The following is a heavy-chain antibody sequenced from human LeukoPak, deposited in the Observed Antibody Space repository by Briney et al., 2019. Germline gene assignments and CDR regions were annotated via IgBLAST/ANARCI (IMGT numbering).Heavy chain of an antibody. CDR2: IYTNGGT. Sequence: SETLSLTCTVPSDSISSYYWSWIRQPAGEGLEWIGRIYTNGGTNYNPSLKSRVTMSIDTSKNQFSLRLNAVTAADTAVYYCARGVGFTKGWYSDFWGQGTLVTVSS. J-gene: IGHJ4*02. D-gene: IGHD6-19*01. CDR3: ARGVGFTKGWYSDF. CDR1: SDSISSYY. V-gene: IGHV4-4*07.